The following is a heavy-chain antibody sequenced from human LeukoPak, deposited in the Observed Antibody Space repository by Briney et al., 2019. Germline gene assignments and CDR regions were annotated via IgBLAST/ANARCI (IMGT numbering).Heavy chain of an antibody. D-gene: IGHD3-9*01. CDR2: ISGSGETT. J-gene: IGHJ4*02. Sequence: TGGSLRLSCAASGFTFGSFSMSWVRQAPGKGLEWVSVISGSGETTFYADSVRGRFTISRDNSKSTLYLQMTSLRAEDMAVYYCARVNYDILTGRGNYFDYWGQGTLVIVSS. CDR3: ARVNYDILTGRGNYFDY. V-gene: IGHV3-23*01. CDR1: GFTFGSFS.